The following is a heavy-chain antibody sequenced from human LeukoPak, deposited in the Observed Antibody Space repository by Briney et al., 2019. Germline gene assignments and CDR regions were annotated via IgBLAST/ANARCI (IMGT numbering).Heavy chain of an antibody. J-gene: IGHJ4*02. V-gene: IGHV3-23*01. CDR3: AKGVYYYDSSGYYYTYYFDY. CDR1: GFTFSSYA. CDR2: ISGSGGST. Sequence: GGSLRLSCAASGFTFSSYAMSWVRQAPGKGLEWVSAISGSGGSTYYADSVKGRFTISRDNSKDTLYLQMNSQRAEDTAIYYCAKGVYYYDSSGYYYTYYFDYWGQGTLVTVSS. D-gene: IGHD3-22*01.